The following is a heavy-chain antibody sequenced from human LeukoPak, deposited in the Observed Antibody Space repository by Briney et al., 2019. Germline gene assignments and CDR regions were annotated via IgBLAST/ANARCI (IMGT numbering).Heavy chain of an antibody. CDR2: ISSGSSTI. V-gene: IGHV3-48*04. CDR3: ARVAHFDRGMDV. CDR1: GFTFSSYS. J-gene: IGHJ6*02. Sequence: GGSLRLSCAASGFTFSSYSMKWVRQAPGKGLDWLSYISSGSSTIYYADSVKGRFTISRDNTKKTLYLETNSLRAEDTAVYFCARVAHFDRGMDVWGQGTTVTVSS. D-gene: IGHD3-9*01.